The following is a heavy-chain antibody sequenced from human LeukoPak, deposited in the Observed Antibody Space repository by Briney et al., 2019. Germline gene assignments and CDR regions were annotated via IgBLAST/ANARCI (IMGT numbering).Heavy chain of an antibody. V-gene: IGHV4-34*01. CDR2: INHSGST. Sequence: SETLSLTCAVYGGSFSGYYWSWIRQPPGKGLEWIGEINHSGSTNYNPSLKSRVTISVDTSKNQFSLKLSSVTAADTAVYYWASSYGGYYYYMDVWGKGTTVTISS. CDR3: ASSYGGYYYYMDV. J-gene: IGHJ6*03. D-gene: IGHD1-26*01. CDR1: GGSFSGYY.